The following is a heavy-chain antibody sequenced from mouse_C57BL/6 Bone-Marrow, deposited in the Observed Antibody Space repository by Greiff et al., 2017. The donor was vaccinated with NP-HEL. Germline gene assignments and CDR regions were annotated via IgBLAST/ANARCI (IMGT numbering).Heavy chain of an antibody. Sequence: QVQLQQSGAELARPGASVKLSCKASGYTFTSYGISWVKQRTGQGLEWIGAIYPRSGTNYYNEKFKGKATLTADKSSSTAYMELRSLTSEDSAVYFCARSGFDYWGQGTTLTVSS. V-gene: IGHV1-81*01. J-gene: IGHJ2*01. CDR3: ARSGFDY. CDR2: IYPRSGTN. D-gene: IGHD3-1*01. CDR1: GYTFTSYG.